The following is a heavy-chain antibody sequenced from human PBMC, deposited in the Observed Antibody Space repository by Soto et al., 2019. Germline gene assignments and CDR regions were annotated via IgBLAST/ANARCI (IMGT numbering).Heavy chain of an antibody. CDR1: GGSFSGYY. CDR2: INHSGST. V-gene: IGHV4-34*01. Sequence: SETLSLTCAVYGGSFSGYYWSWIRQPPGKGLEWVGEINHSGSTNYNPSLKSRVTISVDTSKNQFSLKLSSVTAADTAVYYCASDSSGYYYFDYWGQGTLVTVSS. D-gene: IGHD3-22*01. CDR3: ASDSSGYYYFDY. J-gene: IGHJ4*02.